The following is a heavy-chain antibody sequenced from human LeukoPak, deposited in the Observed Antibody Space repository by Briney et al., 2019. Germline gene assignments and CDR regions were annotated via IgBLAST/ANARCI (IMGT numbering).Heavy chain of an antibody. CDR1: GFTFSSYA. D-gene: IGHD2-15*01. V-gene: IGHV3-23*01. Sequence: GGSLRLCCGASGFTFSSYAVSWVRRAPGKGLGWVSAISGSATTYYADSGRGRFIISRDNSKNPLYLQMSSLRAEDTAVYYCAKSKEDCCGSFGPWGQGTLVTVSS. CDR3: AKSKEDCCGSFGP. CDR2: ISGSATT. J-gene: IGHJ5*02.